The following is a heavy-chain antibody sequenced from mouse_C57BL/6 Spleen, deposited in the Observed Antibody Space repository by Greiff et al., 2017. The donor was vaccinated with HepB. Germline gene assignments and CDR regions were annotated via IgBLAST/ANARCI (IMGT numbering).Heavy chain of an antibody. CDR3: ATTVVEGNY. CDR2: IDPSDSYT. Sequence: VQLQQPGAELVMPGASVKLSCKASGYTFTSYWMHWVKQRPGQGLEWIGEIDPSDSYTNYNQKFKGKSTLTVDKSSSTAYMQRSSLTSEDSAVYYCATTVVEGNYWGQGTTLTVSS. CDR1: GYTFTSYW. D-gene: IGHD1-1*01. V-gene: IGHV1-69*01. J-gene: IGHJ2*01.